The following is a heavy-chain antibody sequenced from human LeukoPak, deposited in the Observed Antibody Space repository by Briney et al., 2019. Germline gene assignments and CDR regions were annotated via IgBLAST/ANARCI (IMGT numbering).Heavy chain of an antibody. D-gene: IGHD1-1*01. J-gene: IGHJ4*02. CDR3: ARDRVNWNDVGGLFDY. CDR2: IWYDGIDK. V-gene: IGHV3-33*01. CDR1: GFTFSTYA. Sequence: GRSLRLSCAASGFTFSTYAMHWVRQAPGKGLEWVAVIWYDGIDKYYADSVKGRFTISRDNSKNTLYLQMNSLRAEDTAVYYCARDRVNWNDVGGLFDYWGQGTLVTVSS.